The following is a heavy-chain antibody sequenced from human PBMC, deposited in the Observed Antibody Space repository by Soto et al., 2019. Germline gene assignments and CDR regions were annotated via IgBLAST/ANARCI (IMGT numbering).Heavy chain of an antibody. Sequence: QLQLQESGSGLVKPSQTLSLTCAVSGDSITSVGYSWSWIRQPPGKALEWIGYIYHTGTTYYTAAHKSRVTISLDRYKNRISLSLNSVTAADTDVYYCAATVFGEYSHYALDVWGQGTTVTVSS. CDR1: GDSITSVGYS. CDR2: IYHTGTT. J-gene: IGHJ6*02. CDR3: AATVFGEYSHYALDV. D-gene: IGHD3-3*01. V-gene: IGHV4-30-2*01.